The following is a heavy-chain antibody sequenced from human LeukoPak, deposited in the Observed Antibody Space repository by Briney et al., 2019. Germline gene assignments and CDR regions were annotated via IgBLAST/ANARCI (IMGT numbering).Heavy chain of an antibody. CDR3: ARAGSSGWYEAGY. D-gene: IGHD6-19*01. J-gene: IGHJ4*02. Sequence: ASVNVSCKASGYTFISHGISWMRQAPGQGLEWMGWISTYNANTNYAQKLQGRVTLTTDTSTSTAYMELRSLRSDDTAVYYCARAGSSGWYEAGYWGQGTLVTVSS. CDR1: GYTFISHG. V-gene: IGHV1-18*01. CDR2: ISTYNANT.